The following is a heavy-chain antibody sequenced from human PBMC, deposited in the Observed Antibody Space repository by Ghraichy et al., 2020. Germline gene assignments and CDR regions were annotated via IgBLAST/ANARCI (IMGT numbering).Heavy chain of an antibody. CDR1: GFTFSNAW. CDR3: TTGGLIALLYCGGDCYPESFDY. V-gene: IGHV3-15*01. D-gene: IGHD2-21*02. Sequence: GESLNISCAASGFTFSNAWMSWVRQAPGKGLEWVGRIKRKTDGGTTDYAAPVKGRFTISRDDSKNTLYLQMNSLKTEDTAVYYCTTGGLIALLYCGGDCYPESFDYWGQGTLVTVSS. CDR2: IKRKTDGGTT. J-gene: IGHJ4*02.